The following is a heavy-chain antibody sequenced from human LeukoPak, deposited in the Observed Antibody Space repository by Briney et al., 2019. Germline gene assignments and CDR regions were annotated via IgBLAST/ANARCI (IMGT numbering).Heavy chain of an antibody. V-gene: IGHV3-7*01. J-gene: IGHJ4*02. Sequence: PGGSLRLSCAASGFTFSSYWMSWVRQAPGKGLEWVANIKQDGSEKHYVDSVKGRFTISRDNAKNSLYLQMNSLRAEDTAVYYCARDFRITYYYGSGSYYLDYWGQGTLVTVSS. CDR1: GFTFSSYW. CDR3: ARDFRITYYYGSGSYYLDY. D-gene: IGHD3-10*01. CDR2: IKQDGSEK.